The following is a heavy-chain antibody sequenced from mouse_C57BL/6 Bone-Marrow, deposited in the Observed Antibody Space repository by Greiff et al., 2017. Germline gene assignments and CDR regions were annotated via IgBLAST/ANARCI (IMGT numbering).Heavy chain of an antibody. CDR1: GFTFSSYA. D-gene: IGHD2-1*01. CDR2: ISDGGSYT. J-gene: IGHJ3*01. V-gene: IGHV5-4*01. Sequence: EVKLVESGGGLVKPGGSLKLSCAASGFTFSSYAMSWVRQTPEKRLEWVATISDGGSYTYYPDNVKGRFTISRDNAKNNLYLQMSHLKSEDTAMYDCARDGNYVAYWGQGTLVTVSA. CDR3: ARDGNYVAY.